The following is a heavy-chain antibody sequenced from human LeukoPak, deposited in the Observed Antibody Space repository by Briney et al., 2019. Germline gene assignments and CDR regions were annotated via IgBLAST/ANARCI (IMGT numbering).Heavy chain of an antibody. CDR2: ISAYNGNT. J-gene: IGHJ3*02. D-gene: IGHD3-22*01. CDR1: GYTFTSYG. Sequence: ASVKVSCKASGYTFTSYGVSWVRQAPGQGLEWMGWISAYNGNTNYAQKLQGRVTMTTDTSTSTAYMELRSLRSDDTAVYYCARETPRITMIVVVIQDSNAFDIWGQGTMVTVSS. V-gene: IGHV1-18*01. CDR3: ARETPRITMIVVVIQDSNAFDI.